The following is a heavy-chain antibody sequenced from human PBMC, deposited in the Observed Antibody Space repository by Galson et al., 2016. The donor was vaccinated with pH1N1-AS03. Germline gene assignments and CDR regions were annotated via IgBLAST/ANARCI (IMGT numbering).Heavy chain of an antibody. CDR3: VGGYGHPDY. V-gene: IGHV5-51*03. J-gene: IGHJ4*02. CDR1: GFKFTTYW. D-gene: IGHD2-8*02. CDR2: IYPDDSET. Sequence: QSGAEVKKPGEALKISCKGSGFKFTTYWIGWVRQMPGKGLEWVGIIYPDDSETRYTPSFPGQVTVSADNSINTAYLQWSSLKASDTAMYYCVGGYGHPDYWGQGTLVTVSS.